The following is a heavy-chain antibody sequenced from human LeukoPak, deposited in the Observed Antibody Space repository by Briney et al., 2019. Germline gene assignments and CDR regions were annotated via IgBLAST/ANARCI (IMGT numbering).Heavy chain of an antibody. CDR3: ARYVVSGSGRYYFDY. J-gene: IGHJ4*02. CDR2: MSYSGST. Sequence: SETLSLTCTVSGGSISSSNYYWGWIRQPPGKGLEWIGSMSYSGSTYYNPSLKSRVTISVDTSKNHFSLRLSSVTAADTAVYLCARYVVSGSGRYYFDYWGQGSLVTVSS. D-gene: IGHD3-10*01. V-gene: IGHV4-39*02. CDR1: GGSISSSNYY.